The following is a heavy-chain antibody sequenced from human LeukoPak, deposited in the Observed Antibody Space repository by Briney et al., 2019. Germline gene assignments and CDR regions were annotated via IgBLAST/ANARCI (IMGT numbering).Heavy chain of an antibody. J-gene: IGHJ4*02. V-gene: IGHV3-23*01. Sequence: GGSLRLSCAASGFTFSSYAMSWVRQAPGKGLEWVSAISGSCGSTYYADSVKGRFTISRDNSKNTLYLQMNSLRAEDTAVYYCAKAHDFWSGYPNLNYWGQGTLVTVSS. CDR3: AKAHDFWSGYPNLNY. CDR1: GFTFSSYA. CDR2: ISGSCGST. D-gene: IGHD3-3*01.